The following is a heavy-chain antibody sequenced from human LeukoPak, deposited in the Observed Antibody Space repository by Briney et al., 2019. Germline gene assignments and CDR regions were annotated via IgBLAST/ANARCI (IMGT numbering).Heavy chain of an antibody. CDR1: GGTFSSYA. V-gene: IGHV1-69*04. J-gene: IGHJ4*02. Sequence: SVKVSCKASGGTFSSYAISWVRQAPGQGLEWMGRIIPILGIANYAQKFQGGVTIAADKSTSTAYMELSSLRSEDTAVYYCARGDSSSWYYFDYWGQGTLVTVSS. CDR2: IIPILGIA. D-gene: IGHD6-13*01. CDR3: ARGDSSSWYYFDY.